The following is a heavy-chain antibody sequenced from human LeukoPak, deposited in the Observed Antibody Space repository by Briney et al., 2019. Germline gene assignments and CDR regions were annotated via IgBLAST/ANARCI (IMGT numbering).Heavy chain of an antibody. J-gene: IGHJ3*02. Sequence: GGSLRLSCAASGFTLSDYSMNWVRQAPGKGLEWVSSISSNSAYLYYVDSLRGRFTVSRDNAKSSLSLQMNSLRVEDTAVYYCARAHCSGRGCYQRYDGFDIWGQGTVVTVSS. CDR3: ARAHCSGRGCYQRYDGFDI. CDR1: GFTLSDYS. V-gene: IGHV3-21*01. CDR2: ISSNSAYL. D-gene: IGHD2-15*01.